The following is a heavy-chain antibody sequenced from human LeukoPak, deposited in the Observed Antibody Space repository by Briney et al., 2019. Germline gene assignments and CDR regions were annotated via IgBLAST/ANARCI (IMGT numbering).Heavy chain of an antibody. J-gene: IGHJ6*02. CDR3: ARSLLLGYCSSTSCPGYYGMDV. D-gene: IGHD2-2*01. Sequence: GSLRLSCAASGFTFSSYAMHWVRQAPGKGLEWVAVISYDGSNKYYADSVKGRFTISRDNSKNTLYLQMNSLRAEDTAVYYCARSLLLGYCSSTSCPGYYGMDVWGQGTTVTVSS. CDR1: GFTFSSYA. CDR2: ISYDGSNK. V-gene: IGHV3-30-3*01.